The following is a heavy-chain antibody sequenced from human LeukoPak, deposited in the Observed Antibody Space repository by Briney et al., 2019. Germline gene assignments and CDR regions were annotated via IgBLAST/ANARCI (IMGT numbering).Heavy chain of an antibody. V-gene: IGHV1-2*02. Sequence: GASVKVSCKASGYRFTDFYVHWVRQAPGQGLEWMGWINCNNDDTRYIEKFQGRVTMTRATSITTAYMELSGLTSDDTAVYYCVRDVTRGGHWGKGTLVTVSS. CDR3: VRDVTRGGH. J-gene: IGHJ4*02. D-gene: IGHD1-26*01. CDR2: INCNNDDT. CDR1: GYRFTDFY.